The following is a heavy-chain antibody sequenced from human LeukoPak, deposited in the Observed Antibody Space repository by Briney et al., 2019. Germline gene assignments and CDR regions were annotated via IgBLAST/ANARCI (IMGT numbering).Heavy chain of an antibody. V-gene: IGHV1-2*02. D-gene: IGHD2-15*01. J-gene: IGHJ4*02. CDR1: GYTFTGYY. CDR3: ARASYCSDGSCYSDY. Sequence: ASVKVSFKASGYTFTGYYMHWVRQAPGQGLEWMGWINPNSGGTNYAQKFQGRVTMTRDTSISTAYMELSRLRSDDTAVYYCARASYCSDGSCYSDYWGQGTLVTVSS. CDR2: INPNSGGT.